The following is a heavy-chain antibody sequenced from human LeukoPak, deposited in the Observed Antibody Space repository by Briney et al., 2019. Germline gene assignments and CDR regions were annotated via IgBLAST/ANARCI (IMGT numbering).Heavy chain of an antibody. J-gene: IGHJ2*01. CDR3: AGGQGWHFDL. D-gene: IGHD2-15*01. CDR1: GFTFSSFA. CDR2: ISGSGDST. V-gene: IGHV3-23*01. Sequence: PGGSLRLSCAASGFTFSSFAMSWVRQAPGKGLEWVLGISGSGDSTYFADSVKGRFTISRDNAKLYLQMNSLRAEDTAVYYCAGGQGWHFDLWGLGTLITVSS.